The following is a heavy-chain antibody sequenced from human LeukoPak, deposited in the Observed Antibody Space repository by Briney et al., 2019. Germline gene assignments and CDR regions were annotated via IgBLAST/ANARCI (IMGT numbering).Heavy chain of an antibody. D-gene: IGHD2-21*02. CDR2: IKQDGSEK. CDR1: GFTFSSYW. V-gene: IGHV3-7*01. Sequence: AGGSLRLSCAASGFTFSSYWMTWVRQAPGKGLEWVANIKQDGSEKYYVDSVKGRFTISRDNAKTSLYLQMNSLRAEDTAVYYCARGPSTVTAITDAFDIWGQGTMVTVSS. J-gene: IGHJ3*02. CDR3: ARGPSTVTAITDAFDI.